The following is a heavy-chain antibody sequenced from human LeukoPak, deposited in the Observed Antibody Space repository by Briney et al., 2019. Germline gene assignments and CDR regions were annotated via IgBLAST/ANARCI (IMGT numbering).Heavy chain of an antibody. CDR3: ARAAARGSSLDY. V-gene: IGHV4-59*01. CDR2: IYYSGST. J-gene: IGHJ4*02. D-gene: IGHD1-26*01. CDR1: GGSISSYY. Sequence: SETLSLTCTVSGGSISSYYWSWIRQPPGKGLEWIGYIYYSGSTNYNPSLKSRVTISVDTSKNQFSLKLSSVTAADTSVYHCARAAARGSSLDYWGQGTLVTVSS.